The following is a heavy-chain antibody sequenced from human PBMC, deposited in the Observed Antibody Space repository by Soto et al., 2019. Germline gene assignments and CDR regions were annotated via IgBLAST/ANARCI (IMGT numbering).Heavy chain of an antibody. CDR2: IYYSGST. D-gene: IGHD3-3*01. J-gene: IGHJ4*02. CDR3: ARDRYDFWSGPYFDY. Sequence: SETLSLTCTVSGGSISSYYWSWIRQPPGKGLEWIGYIYYSGSTNYNPSLKSRVTISVDTSKNQFSLKLSSVTAADTAVYYCARDRYDFWSGPYFDYWGQGTMVTVYS. V-gene: IGHV4-59*01. CDR1: GGSISSYY.